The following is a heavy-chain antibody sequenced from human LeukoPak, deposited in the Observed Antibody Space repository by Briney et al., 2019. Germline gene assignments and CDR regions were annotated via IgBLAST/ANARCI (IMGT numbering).Heavy chain of an antibody. CDR1: GYSFTSLG. D-gene: IGHD5-12*01. V-gene: IGHV1-18*01. CDR3: ARGGRNSGYELALDY. J-gene: IGHJ4*02. CDR2: ISAYNGNT. Sequence: ASVQVSCKASGYSFTSLGINWVRQAPGQGLEWVGWISAYNGNTQYAQKVQGRVTMTTDTSTSTAYMELRGLKSDDTAVYYCARGGRNSGYELALDYWGQGTLVTVSS.